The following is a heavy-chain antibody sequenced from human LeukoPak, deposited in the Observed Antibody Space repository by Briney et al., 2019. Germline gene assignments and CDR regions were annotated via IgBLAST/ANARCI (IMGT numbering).Heavy chain of an antibody. V-gene: IGHV1-69*04. Sequence: GASVKVSCKASGGTFSSYAISWVRQAPGQGLEWMGRIIPILGIASYAQKFQGRVTMTRDTSTSTVYMGLSSLRSEDTAVYYCARGPTGGGIQLWFGQYYFDYWGQGTLVTVSS. CDR3: ARGPTGGGIQLWFGQYYFDY. CDR2: IIPILGIA. CDR1: GGTFSSYA. D-gene: IGHD5-18*01. J-gene: IGHJ4*02.